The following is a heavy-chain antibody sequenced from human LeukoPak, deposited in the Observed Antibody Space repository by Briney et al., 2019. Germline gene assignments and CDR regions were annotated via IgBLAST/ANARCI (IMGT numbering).Heavy chain of an antibody. CDR2: ISAYNGNT. J-gene: IGHJ5*02. V-gene: IGHV1-18*01. D-gene: IGHD4-17*01. CDR3: ARDLGTVTTSWFDP. Sequence: GAPLKVSCTTSGYTFTSYGTSWVRQAPGHGLEWMGWISAYNGNTNYAQKLQGRVTMTTDTSTSTAYMELRSLRSDDAAVYYCARDLGTVTTSWFDPWGQGTLVTVSS. CDR1: GYTFTSYG.